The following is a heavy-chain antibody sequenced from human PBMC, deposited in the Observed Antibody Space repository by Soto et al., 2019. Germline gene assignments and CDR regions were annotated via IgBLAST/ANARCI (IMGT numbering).Heavy chain of an antibody. V-gene: IGHV4-39*01. Sequence: SETLSLTCTVSGGSISSSSYYWGWIRQPPGKGLEWIGSIYYSGSTYYNPSLKSRVTISVDTSKNQFSLKLSSVTAADTAVYYCARQGPLSEGVVAPYYFDYWGQGTLVTVSS. CDR3: ARQGPLSEGVVAPYYFDY. J-gene: IGHJ4*02. CDR1: GGSISSSSYY. CDR2: IYYSGST. D-gene: IGHD2-15*01.